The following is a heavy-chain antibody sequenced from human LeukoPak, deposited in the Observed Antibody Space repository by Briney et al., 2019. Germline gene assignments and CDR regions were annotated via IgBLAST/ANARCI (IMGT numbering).Heavy chain of an antibody. D-gene: IGHD3-3*01. Sequence: VKVSCKASGGTFSSYAISWVRQAPGQGLEWMGRIIPIFGTANYAQKFQGRVTITTDESTSTAYMELSSLRSEDTAVYYCAINGELYDFWSGLNYWGQGTLVTVSS. CDR1: GGTFSSYA. CDR3: AINGELYDFWSGLNY. J-gene: IGHJ4*02. V-gene: IGHV1-69*13. CDR2: IIPIFGTA.